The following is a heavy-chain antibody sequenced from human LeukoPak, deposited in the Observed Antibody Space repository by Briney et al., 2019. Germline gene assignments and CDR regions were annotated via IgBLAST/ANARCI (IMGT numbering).Heavy chain of an antibody. D-gene: IGHD4-17*01. CDR1: GFTFSSYA. CDR3: ARDDSGYDQAHDYGDYGEARGVFDY. Sequence: PGGSLRLSCAASGFTFSSYAMHWVRQAPGKGLEWVAVISYDGSNKYYADSVKGRFTISRDNSKNTLYLQMYSLRAEDTAVYYCARDDSGYDQAHDYGDYGEARGVFDYWGQGTLVTVSS. CDR2: ISYDGSNK. V-gene: IGHV3-30-3*01. J-gene: IGHJ4*02.